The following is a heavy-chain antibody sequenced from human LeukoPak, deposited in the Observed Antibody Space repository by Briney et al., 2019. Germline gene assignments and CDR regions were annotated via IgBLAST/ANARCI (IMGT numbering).Heavy chain of an antibody. Sequence: SGGSLRLSCAASGFTFSDYYMSWLRQAPGKGLERVSYISSSGSTIYYADSVKGRFTISRDNAKNSLYLQMNSLRAEDTAVYYCARDAVTMVRGVNYWGQGTLVTVSS. D-gene: IGHD3-10*01. CDR2: ISSSGSTI. V-gene: IGHV3-11*01. CDR3: ARDAVTMVRGVNY. J-gene: IGHJ4*02. CDR1: GFTFSDYY.